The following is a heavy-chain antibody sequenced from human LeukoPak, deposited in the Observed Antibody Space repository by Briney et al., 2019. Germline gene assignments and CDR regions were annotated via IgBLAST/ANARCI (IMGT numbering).Heavy chain of an antibody. J-gene: IGHJ4*02. Sequence: GGSLRLSCAASGITFTSYSLNWVRQAPGKGLEWVSSISSSSSYIYYADSVKGRFTISRDNAKNSLYLQMNTLSAEDSAVYYCARGRGLTVTTPGEGGLFNYWGQGTLVTVSS. CDR1: GITFTSYS. CDR2: ISSSSSYI. V-gene: IGHV3-21*01. CDR3: ARGRGLTVTTPGEGGLFNY. D-gene: IGHD4-23*01.